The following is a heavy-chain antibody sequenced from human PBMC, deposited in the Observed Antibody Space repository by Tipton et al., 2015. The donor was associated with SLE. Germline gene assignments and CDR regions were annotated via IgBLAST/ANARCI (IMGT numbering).Heavy chain of an antibody. CDR3: AREVDAFDI. CDR1: GYSFTRYH. Sequence: QVQLVQSRAEVKKPGASVKVSCKASGYSFTRYHVDWVRQAPGQGLEWMGIIDPSGGFTTYAQKFQGRVTMTRDTSTSTVYMELSGLTSDDTAVYYCAREVDAFDIWGQGTTVIVS. CDR2: IDPSGGFT. V-gene: IGHV1-46*01. J-gene: IGHJ3*02.